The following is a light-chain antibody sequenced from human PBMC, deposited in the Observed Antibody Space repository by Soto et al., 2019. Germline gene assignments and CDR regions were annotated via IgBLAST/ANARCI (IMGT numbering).Light chain of an antibody. CDR2: AAS. V-gene: IGKV1-17*03. Sequence: DIQMTQSPSVKSASVGDGVTITCRASQGISKYLAWFQQKPGKVPKRLIYAASTLQSGVPARFSGSGSGTEFTLTISSLQPEDFGTYYCLQHTSYPWTFGQGTKVEIK. CDR1: QGISKY. J-gene: IGKJ1*01. CDR3: LQHTSYPWT.